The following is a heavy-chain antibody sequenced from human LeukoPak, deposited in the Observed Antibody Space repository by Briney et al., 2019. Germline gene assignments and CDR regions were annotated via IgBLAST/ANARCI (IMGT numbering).Heavy chain of an antibody. CDR3: ASKGPGARFDY. CDR1: GGSFSGYY. CDR2: INHRGST. J-gene: IGHJ4*02. V-gene: IGHV4-34*01. D-gene: IGHD2-2*01. Sequence: SETLSLTCVVYGGSFSGYYWSWICQSPGKGLEWIGEINHRGSTNYNPSLKRRVTISLDSSKNHFSLKLSSVTAADTAVYYCASKGPGARFDYLGQGTLVTVSS.